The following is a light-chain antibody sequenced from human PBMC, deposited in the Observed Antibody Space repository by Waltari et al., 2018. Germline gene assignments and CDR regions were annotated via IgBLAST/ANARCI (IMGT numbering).Light chain of an antibody. CDR1: QTVLSNSNNKNY. CDR3: QQYYTVPRT. CDR2: WAS. J-gene: IGKJ1*01. Sequence: DIVMTQSPDSLAVSLGERATINCKSSQTVLSNSNNKNYLAWYQHKPGQPPKLRIYWASARESGVPERFSGSGSGTDFTLTISSLQAEDVAVYYCQQYYTVPRTFGQGTKVEI. V-gene: IGKV4-1*01.